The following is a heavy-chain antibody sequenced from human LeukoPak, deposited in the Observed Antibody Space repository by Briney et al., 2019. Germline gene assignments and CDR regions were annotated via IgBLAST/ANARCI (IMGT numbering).Heavy chain of an antibody. CDR3: ARAVVYYGSGSSGEEWFDP. D-gene: IGHD3-10*01. Sequence: SETLSLTCKVSGGSVGSFSWSWIRQSPGKGLEWIGFIYYNGSTSYNPSLRSRVTISVDRSKSQFSLKLTSVTAADTALYYCARAVVYYGSGSSGEEWFDPWGQGTLVPVSS. CDR2: IYYNGST. J-gene: IGHJ5*02. CDR1: GGSVGSFS. V-gene: IGHV4-59*08.